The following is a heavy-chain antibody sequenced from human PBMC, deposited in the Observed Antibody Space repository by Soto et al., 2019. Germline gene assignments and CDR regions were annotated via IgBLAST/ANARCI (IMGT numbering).Heavy chain of an antibody. J-gene: IGHJ5*02. Sequence: PSDTLSLTCTVSGCSIISYYWSWIRQPAGKGLEWVGRIYTSGSTNYNPSLKSRVTMSVDTSKNQFSLKLSSVTAADTAVYYCARDIAAADSPWFDPWGQGTLVTVS. D-gene: IGHD6-13*01. CDR3: ARDIAAADSPWFDP. CDR2: IYTSGST. CDR1: GCSIISYY. V-gene: IGHV4-4*07.